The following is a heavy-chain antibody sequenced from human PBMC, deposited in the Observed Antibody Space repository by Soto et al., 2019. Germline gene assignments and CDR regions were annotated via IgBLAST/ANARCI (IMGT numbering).Heavy chain of an antibody. CDR1: GFTVSSNY. V-gene: IGHV3-53*02. J-gene: IGHJ6*02. CDR2: IYSGGST. D-gene: IGHD4-17*01. Sequence: EVQLVETGGGLIQPGGSLRLSCAASGFTVSSNYMSWVRQAPGKGLEWVSVIYSGGSTYYADSVKGRFTISRDNSKNTLYLQMNSLRAEDTAVYYCARGRKWTYGDYVDYYYGMDVWGQGTTVTVSS. CDR3: ARGRKWTYGDYVDYYYGMDV.